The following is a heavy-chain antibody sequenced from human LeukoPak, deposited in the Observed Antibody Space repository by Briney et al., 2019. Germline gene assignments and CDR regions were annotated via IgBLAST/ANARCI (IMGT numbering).Heavy chain of an antibody. V-gene: IGHV3-23*01. CDR1: GFTFNNYA. Sequence: GSLRLSCAASGFTFNNYAMSWVRPAPGKGLEWVSGISASGGTTYYVDSVKGRFTISRDNSKNTLHLQMNSLRAEDTAIYYCAKDPVGTTVNWFGPWGKGTLVTVSS. J-gene: IGHJ5*02. CDR3: AKDPVGTTVNWFGP. CDR2: ISASGGTT. D-gene: IGHD4-11*01.